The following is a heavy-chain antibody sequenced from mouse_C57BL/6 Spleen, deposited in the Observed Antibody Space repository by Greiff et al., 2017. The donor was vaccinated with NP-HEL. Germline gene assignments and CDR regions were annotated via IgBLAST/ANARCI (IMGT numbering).Heavy chain of an antibody. CDR1: GYTFTSYW. Sequence: VQLQQSGAELVKPGASVKMSCKASGYTFTSYWITWVKQRPGQGLEWIGDIYPSSGSTNYNEKFKSKATLTVDTSSSTAYMQLSSLTSEDSAVYECGRFDPYYYAMDYWGQGTSVTVSS. CDR3: GRFDPYYYAMDY. CDR2: IYPSSGST. V-gene: IGHV1-55*01. J-gene: IGHJ4*01.